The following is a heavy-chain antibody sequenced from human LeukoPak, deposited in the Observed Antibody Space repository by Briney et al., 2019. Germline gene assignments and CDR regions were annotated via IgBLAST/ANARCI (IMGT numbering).Heavy chain of an antibody. D-gene: IGHD5-24*01. CDR1: GGSFSGYY. J-gene: IGHJ5*02. V-gene: IGHV4-34*01. Sequence: SETLSLTCAVYGGSFSGYYWSWIRQPPGKGLEWIGEINHSGSTNYNPSLKSRVTISVDTSKNQFSLKLSSVTAADTAVYYCARIDGYNFWFDPWGRGTLVTVSS. CDR3: ARIDGYNFWFDP. CDR2: INHSGST.